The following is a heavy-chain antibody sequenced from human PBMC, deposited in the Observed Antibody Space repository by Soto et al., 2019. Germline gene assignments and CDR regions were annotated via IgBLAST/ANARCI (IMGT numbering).Heavy chain of an antibody. CDR2: ISSSSSTI. CDR1: GFTFSSYS. V-gene: IGHV3-48*01. J-gene: IGHJ4*02. CDR3: ARVIAAAGKANDY. D-gene: IGHD6-13*01. Sequence: GGSLRLSCAASGFTFSSYSMNWVRQAPGKGLEWVSYISSSSSTIYYADSVKGRFTISRDNAKNSLYLQMNSLRAEDTAVYYCARVIAAAGKANDYWGQGTLVTVSS.